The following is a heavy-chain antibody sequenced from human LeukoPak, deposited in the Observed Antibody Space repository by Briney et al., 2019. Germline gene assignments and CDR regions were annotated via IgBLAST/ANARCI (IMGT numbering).Heavy chain of an antibody. J-gene: IGHJ5*02. D-gene: IGHD3-9*01. V-gene: IGHV1-2*02. CDR2: INPKSGGT. CDR1: GYTFTSYY. CDR3: ARDAFGSYYDILTGYPDNWFDP. Sequence: ASVKVSCMASGYTFTSYYMHWVRQAPGQGLEGVGWINPKSGGTNYAQKFQGRVTMTRDTSISTAYMELSRQRSDDTAVYYCARDAFGSYYDILTGYPDNWFDPWGQGTLVTVSS.